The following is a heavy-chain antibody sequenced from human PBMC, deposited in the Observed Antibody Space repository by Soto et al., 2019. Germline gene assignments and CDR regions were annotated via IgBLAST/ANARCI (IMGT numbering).Heavy chain of an antibody. CDR1: GFTFSEHA. CDR2: IDAGGGAT. J-gene: IGHJ6*03. CDR3: AKDGPRQELYYHMDV. V-gene: IGHV3-23*01. D-gene: IGHD3-10*01. Sequence: EEQLLESGGDVVQPGGSLRLSCAASGFTFSEHAMTWFRQSPGKGLQWVSTIDAGGGATWDADSVRGRFTISRDNSKNTLSLQMNNLRAEDTAVYYGAKDGPRQELYYHMDVLGKGTTVTVSS.